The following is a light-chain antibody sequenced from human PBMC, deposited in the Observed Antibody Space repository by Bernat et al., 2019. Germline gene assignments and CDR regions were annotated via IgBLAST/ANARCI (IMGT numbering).Light chain of an antibody. CDR2: AAS. CDR1: QSISSY. Sequence: IQMTQSPSSLSASVGDRVTITCRASQSISSYINWYQQKPGKAPKRLIYAASSLQSGVPSRFSGSGSGTDFTLTISSLQPEDFETYYCQQSYSTPPAFGKGTRLEIK. J-gene: IGKJ5*01. CDR3: QQSYSTPPA. V-gene: IGKV1-39*01.